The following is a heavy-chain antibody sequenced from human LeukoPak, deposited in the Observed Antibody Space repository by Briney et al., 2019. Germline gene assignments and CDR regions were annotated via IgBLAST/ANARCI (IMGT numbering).Heavy chain of an antibody. CDR3: TTKRGYSYGYAD. CDR2: ISSGAGTT. J-gene: IGHJ4*02. V-gene: IGHV3-48*01. CDR1: GFTFSSYS. Sequence: GGSLRLSCAASGFTFSSYSMNWVRQAPGKGLEWVSYISSGAGTTYYADSVKGRFTISRDNSKNTLYLQMNSLRAEDTAVYYCTTKRGYSYGYADWGQGTLVTVSS. D-gene: IGHD5-18*01.